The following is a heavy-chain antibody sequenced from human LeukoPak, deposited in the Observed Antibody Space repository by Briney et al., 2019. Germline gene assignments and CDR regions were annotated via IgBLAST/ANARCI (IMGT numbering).Heavy chain of an antibody. CDR2: IDNSGST. V-gene: IGHV4-39*01. CDR3: ARQPSGSLGDY. J-gene: IGHJ4*02. D-gene: IGHD1-26*01. Sequence: GSLRLSCAVSGGSISSNIYYWGWIRQPPRKGLEWIGYIDNSGSTNYNPSLKSRVAMSVYTSKNQFSLKLSSVTAADTAVYYCARQPSGSLGDYWGQGTLVIVSS. CDR1: GGSISSNIYY.